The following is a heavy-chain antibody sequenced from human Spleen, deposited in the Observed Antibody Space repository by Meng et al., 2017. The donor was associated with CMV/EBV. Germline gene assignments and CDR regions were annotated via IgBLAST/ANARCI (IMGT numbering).Heavy chain of an antibody. Sequence: SETLSLTCTVSGGSIRSHYWSWLRQPPGKGLEWIGYIYDSGSTKYNPSLKSRVTISVDTSKNQFSLKLSSVTAADTAVYYCARVWELPPYYYYGMDVWGQGTTVTVSS. D-gene: IGHD1-26*01. V-gene: IGHV4-59*11. CDR1: GGSIRSHY. J-gene: IGHJ6*02. CDR3: ARVWELPPYYYYGMDV. CDR2: IYDSGST.